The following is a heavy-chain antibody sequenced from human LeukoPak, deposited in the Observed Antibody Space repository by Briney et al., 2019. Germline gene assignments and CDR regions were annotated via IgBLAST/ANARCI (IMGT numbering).Heavy chain of an antibody. V-gene: IGHV3-23*01. D-gene: IGHD3-10*01. J-gene: IGHJ3*02. CDR1: GFTLSSYA. Sequence: GGSLRLSCAASGFTLSSYAMSWVRQAPGKGLEWVSAISGSGGSTYYADSVKGRFTISRDNSKNTLYLQMNCLRADDTAVYFGARTSLQYFGSGSYSLDVFDIWGQGTMVTVSS. CDR2: ISGSGGST. CDR3: ARTSLQYFGSGSYSLDVFDI.